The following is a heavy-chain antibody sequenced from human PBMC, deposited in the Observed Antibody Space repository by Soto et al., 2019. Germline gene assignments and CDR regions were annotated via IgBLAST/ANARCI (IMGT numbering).Heavy chain of an antibody. CDR2: MYYSGTT. V-gene: IGHV4-31*03. CDR1: GARVNSGGYY. J-gene: IGHJ4*02. Sequence: SETLSLTCTVCGARVNSGGYYWSWIRQHPGMGLEWIGYMYYSGTTYYNPAIKSRVDISIDTSKNQFSLKLTSLTAADTAVFYCAVVDRWSTLFHYWGQGTLVTVSS. CDR3: AVVDRWSTLFHY. D-gene: IGHD2-15*01.